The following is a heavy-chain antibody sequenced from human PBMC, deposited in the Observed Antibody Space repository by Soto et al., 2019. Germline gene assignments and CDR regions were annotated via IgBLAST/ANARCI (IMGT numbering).Heavy chain of an antibody. CDR2: TYSGGST. CDR3: ARDRGYTYGFDF. D-gene: IGHD5-18*01. J-gene: IGHJ4*02. V-gene: IGHV3-66*01. Sequence: PGGSLRLSCAASGFTVSSNYMSWVRQAPGKGPEWVSVTYSGGSTYYADSVKGRFTISRDNSKNTLYLQMNSLRAEDTAVYYCARDRGYTYGFDFWGQGALVTVSS. CDR1: GFTVSSNY.